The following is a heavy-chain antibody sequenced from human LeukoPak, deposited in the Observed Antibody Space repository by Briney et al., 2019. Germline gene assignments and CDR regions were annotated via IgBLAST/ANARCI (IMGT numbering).Heavy chain of an antibody. Sequence: GGSLRLSCAASGFTVSSNYMSWVHQAPGKGLEWVSVIYSGGSTYYADSVKGRFTISRDNSKNTLYLQMNSLRAEDTAVYYCARDLRHYFDYWGQGTLVTVSS. V-gene: IGHV3-66*01. CDR1: GFTVSSNY. CDR3: ARDLRHYFDY. J-gene: IGHJ4*02. D-gene: IGHD6-25*01. CDR2: IYSGGST.